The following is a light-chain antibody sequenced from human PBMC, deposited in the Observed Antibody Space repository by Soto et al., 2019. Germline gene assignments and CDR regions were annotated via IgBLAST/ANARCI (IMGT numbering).Light chain of an antibody. CDR2: GAS. CDR1: QSVSSNF. Sequence: EIVLTQSPATLSLSPGESASLSCRASQSVSSNFLAWYQRKAGQAPRLLIYGASIRATAIPDRFSGSGAGTGFTLTISSLEPEEFAVYYCQQYGRSPPTVGQGTRLEIK. CDR3: QQYGRSPPT. V-gene: IGKV3-20*01. J-gene: IGKJ5*01.